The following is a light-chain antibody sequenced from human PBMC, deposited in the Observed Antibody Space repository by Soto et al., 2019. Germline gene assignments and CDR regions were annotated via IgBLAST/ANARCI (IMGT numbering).Light chain of an antibody. CDR2: EVT. Sequence: QSALTQPASVSGSPGQSITLSCSGTSSDVGFYNYVSWFQQYPGKAPKLMIFEVTNRPSGVSDRFSGSKSDNTASLTISGRQADDEADYVCTSYTTSSTWVFGGGTQLTVL. J-gene: IGLJ7*01. V-gene: IGLV2-14*01. CDR3: TSYTTSSTWV. CDR1: SSDVGFYNY.